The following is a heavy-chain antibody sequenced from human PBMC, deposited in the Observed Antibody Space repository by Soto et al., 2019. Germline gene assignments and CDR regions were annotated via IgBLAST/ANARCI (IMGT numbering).Heavy chain of an antibody. J-gene: IGHJ4*02. CDR2: ISSSSSTI. Sequence: GGSLRLSCAASGFTFSSYSMNWVRQAPGKGLEWVSYISSSSSTIYYADSVKGRFTISRDNAKNSLYLQMNSLRAEDTAVYYCASTLSGPNEDILRYFDYWGQGTLVTVSS. CDR1: GFTFSSYS. V-gene: IGHV3-48*01. D-gene: IGHD3-10*01. CDR3: ASTLSGPNEDILRYFDY.